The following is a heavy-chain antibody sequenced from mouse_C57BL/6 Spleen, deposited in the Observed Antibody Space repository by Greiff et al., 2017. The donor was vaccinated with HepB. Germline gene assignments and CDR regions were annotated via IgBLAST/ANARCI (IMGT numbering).Heavy chain of an antibody. CDR1: GFTFSDYG. J-gene: IGHJ3*01. Sequence: EVQLVESGGGLVKPGGSLKLSCAASGFTFSDYGMHWVRQAPEKGLEWVAYISSGSSTIYYADTVKGRFTISRDNAKNTLFLQMTSLRSEDTAMYYCATDYYGSSQFAYWGQGTLVTVSA. D-gene: IGHD1-1*01. CDR2: ISSGSSTI. V-gene: IGHV5-17*01. CDR3: ATDYYGSSQFAY.